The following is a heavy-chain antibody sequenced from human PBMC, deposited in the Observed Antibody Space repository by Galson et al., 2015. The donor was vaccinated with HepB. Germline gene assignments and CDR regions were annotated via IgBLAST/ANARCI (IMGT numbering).Heavy chain of an antibody. J-gene: IGHJ6*02. D-gene: IGHD6-19*01. CDR3: ARREQWPAGRYGMDV. Sequence: SVKGRFTISRDNSKNTLYLQMNSLRPEDTAVYYCARREQWPAGRYGMDVWGQGTTVTVSS. V-gene: IGHV3-30*01.